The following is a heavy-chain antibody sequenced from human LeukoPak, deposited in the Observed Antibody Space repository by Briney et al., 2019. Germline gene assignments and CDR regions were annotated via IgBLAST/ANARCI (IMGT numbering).Heavy chain of an antibody. D-gene: IGHD6-6*01. Sequence: GGSLRLFCAASGFTFSSYAMTWVRQARGKGLEWVSAVSGSGGSTYYADAVKGRFTICRDNYKNTLYLQMNNLRAEDTAVYYCAKGQQVVHGDYWGQGTLVTVSS. V-gene: IGHV3-23*01. CDR2: VSGSGGST. CDR1: GFTFSSYA. CDR3: AKGQQVVHGDY. J-gene: IGHJ4*02.